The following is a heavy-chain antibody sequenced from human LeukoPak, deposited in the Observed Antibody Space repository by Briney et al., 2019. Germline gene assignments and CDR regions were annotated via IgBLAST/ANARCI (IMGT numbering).Heavy chain of an antibody. J-gene: IGHJ4*02. V-gene: IGHV4-61*02. D-gene: IGHD2-8*01. CDR2: IYTSGST. Sequence: SETLSLTCTVSGGSISSSSYYWSWIRQPAGKGLEWIGRIYTSGSTNYNPSLKSRVTISVDTSKNQFSLKLSSVTAADTAVYYCARGLSMYLEYYFDYWGQGTLVTVSS. CDR3: ARGLSMYLEYYFDY. CDR1: GGSISSSSYY.